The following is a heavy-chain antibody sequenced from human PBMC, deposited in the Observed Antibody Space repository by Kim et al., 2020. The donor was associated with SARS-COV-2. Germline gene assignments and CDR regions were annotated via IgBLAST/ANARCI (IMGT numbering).Heavy chain of an antibody. J-gene: IGHJ5*02. D-gene: IGHD6-13*01. Sequence: ASVKVSCKASGYTFTSYYMHWVRQAPGQGLEGMGIINPSGGSTSYAQKFQGRVTMTRDTSTSTVYMELSSLRSEDTAVYYCARDRIRIAAAGMSFNWFDPWGQGTLVTVSS. CDR2: INPSGGST. CDR3: ARDRIRIAAAGMSFNWFDP. V-gene: IGHV1-46*01. CDR1: GYTFTSYY.